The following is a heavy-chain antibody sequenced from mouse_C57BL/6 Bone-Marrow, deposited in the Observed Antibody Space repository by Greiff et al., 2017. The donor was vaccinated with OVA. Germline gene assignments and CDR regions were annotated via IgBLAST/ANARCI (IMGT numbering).Heavy chain of an antibody. V-gene: IGHV1-52*01. CDR2: IDPSDSET. CDR1: GYTFTSYW. D-gene: IGHD2-3*01. Sequence: QVQLQQPGAELVRPGSSVKLSCKASGYTFTSYWMHWVKQRPIQGLEWIGNIDPSDSETHYNQKFKDKATLTVYKSSSTAYMQLSSLTSEDSAVDYGARSWLLNFDYWGQGTTLTVSS. J-gene: IGHJ2*01. CDR3: ARSWLLNFDY.